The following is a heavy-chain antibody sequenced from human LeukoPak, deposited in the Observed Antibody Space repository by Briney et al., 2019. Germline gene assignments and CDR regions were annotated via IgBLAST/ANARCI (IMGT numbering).Heavy chain of an antibody. V-gene: IGHV5-51*01. CDR2: IYPGDSDT. CDR1: GYRFDNYW. CDR3: ARHVSVDPDSPTTTGKRSAGFEV. Sequence: GESLKISSQGLGYRFDNYWVAWVRQRPGKGLEWMGIIYPGDSDTAYSPSFQGQVTISADTSIMTVYLQWTSLKASDTAMYYCARHVSVDPDSPTTTGKRSAGFEVWGQGTMVIVSS. J-gene: IGHJ3*01. D-gene: IGHD1-1*01.